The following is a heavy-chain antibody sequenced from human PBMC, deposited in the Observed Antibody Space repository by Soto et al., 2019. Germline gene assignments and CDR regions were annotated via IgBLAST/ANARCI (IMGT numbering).Heavy chain of an antibody. CDR1: GYTFTSYG. J-gene: IGHJ4*02. Sequence: QVQLVQSGAEVKKPGGSVKVSCKASGYTFTSYGISWVRQAPGQGLEWMGWISAYNGNTNYAQKLQGRVTMTTDTSTSTAYMELRSLRTDDTAVYYCSRDTSYCTNGVCYWFDYWGQVTLVTVSS. CDR3: SRDTSYCTNGVCYWFDY. CDR2: ISAYNGNT. D-gene: IGHD2-8*01. V-gene: IGHV1-18*01.